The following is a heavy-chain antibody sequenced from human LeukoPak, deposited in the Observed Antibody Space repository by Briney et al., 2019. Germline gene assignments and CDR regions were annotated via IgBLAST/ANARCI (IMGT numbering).Heavy chain of an antibody. D-gene: IGHD2-15*01. CDR2: IRRDGSQK. Sequence: GGSLRLSCAASGFTFSDYWMTWLRQAPGKGLEWVANIRRDGSQKNYADSVKGRFTISRDNSKNTLYLQMNSLRAEDTAVYYCARERVIVVVVAAQYYFDYWGQGTLVTVSS. CDR3: ARERVIVVVVAAQYYFDY. V-gene: IGHV3-7*01. CDR1: GFTFSDYW. J-gene: IGHJ4*02.